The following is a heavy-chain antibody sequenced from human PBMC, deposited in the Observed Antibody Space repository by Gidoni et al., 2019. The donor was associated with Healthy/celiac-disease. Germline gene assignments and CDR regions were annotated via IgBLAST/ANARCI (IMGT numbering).Heavy chain of an antibody. CDR1: GFTFSSYA. Sequence: EVQLLESGGGLVQPWGSLRLSCAASGFTFSSYAMGWVRQAPGKGLEWVSAISGSGGSTYYADSVKGRFTISRDNSKNTLYLQMNSLRAEDTAVYYCAKDTKSSGHLDWGQGTLVTVSS. V-gene: IGHV3-23*01. CDR3: AKDTKSSGHLD. J-gene: IGHJ4*02. CDR2: ISGSGGST. D-gene: IGHD6-19*01.